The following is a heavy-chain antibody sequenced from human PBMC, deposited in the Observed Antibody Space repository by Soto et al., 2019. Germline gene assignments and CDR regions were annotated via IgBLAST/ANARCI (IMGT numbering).Heavy chain of an antibody. D-gene: IGHD3-22*01. CDR3: ARTGGYDSSADGMDV. CDR1: GGSFSGYY. CDR2: INHSGST. Sequence: SETLSLTCAVYGGSFSGYYWSWIRQPPGKGLEWIGEINHSGSTNYNPSLKSRVTISVDTSKNQFSLKLSSVTAADTAVYYCARTGGYDSSADGMDVWGQGTTVT. V-gene: IGHV4-34*01. J-gene: IGHJ6*02.